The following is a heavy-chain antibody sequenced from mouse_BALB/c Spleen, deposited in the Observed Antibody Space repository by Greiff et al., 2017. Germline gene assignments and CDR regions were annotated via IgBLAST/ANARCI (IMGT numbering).Heavy chain of an antibody. CDR3: ARYDSYYFDY. CDR1: GYAFSSYW. D-gene: IGHD2-4*01. J-gene: IGHJ2*01. V-gene: IGHV1-80*01. Sequence: QVQLQQSGAELVRPGSSVTISCKASGYAFSSYWMNWVKQRPGQGLEWIGQIYPGDGDTNYNGKFKGKATLTADKSSSTAYMQLSSLTSEDSAVYFCARYDSYYFDYWGQGTTLTVSS. CDR2: IYPGDGDT.